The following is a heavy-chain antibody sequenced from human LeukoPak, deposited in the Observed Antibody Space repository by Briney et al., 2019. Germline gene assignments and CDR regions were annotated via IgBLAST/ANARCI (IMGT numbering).Heavy chain of an antibody. CDR1: GYSISSGYF. Sequence: PSETLSLTCTVSGYSISSGYFWGWIRQPPGKGLEWIGNVYHSGSTYYNPSLKSRVTISVDTSKNEFSLNLSSVTAADTAVYYCARHTKAWYFDLWGRGTLVTVSS. D-gene: IGHD2-8*01. V-gene: IGHV4-38-2*02. CDR2: VYHSGST. CDR3: ARHTKAWYFDL. J-gene: IGHJ2*01.